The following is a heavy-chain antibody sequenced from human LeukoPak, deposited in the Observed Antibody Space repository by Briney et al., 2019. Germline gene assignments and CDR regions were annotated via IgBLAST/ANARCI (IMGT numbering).Heavy chain of an antibody. D-gene: IGHD1-26*01. V-gene: IGHV4-34*01. CDR2: INHSGST. CDR3: ARDQPYSGSYRLLDY. CDR1: GGSFSGYY. J-gene: IGHJ4*02. Sequence: SETLSLTCAVYGGSFSGYYWSWIRQPPGKGLEWIGEINHSGSTNYNPSLKSRVTISVDTSKNQFSLKLSSVTAADTAVYYCARDQPYSGSYRLLDYWGQGTLVTVSS.